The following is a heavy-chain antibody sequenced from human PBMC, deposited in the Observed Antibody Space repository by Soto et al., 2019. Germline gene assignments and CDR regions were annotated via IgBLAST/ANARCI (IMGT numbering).Heavy chain of an antibody. CDR2: ISYDGSNK. V-gene: IGHV3-30-3*01. J-gene: IGHJ6*02. CDR1: GFTFSSYA. CDR3: ARSRDGYNYNYYYGMDV. Sequence: QVQLVESGGGVVQPGRSLRLSCAASGFTFSSYAMHWVRQAPGKGLEWVAVISYDGSNKYYADSVKGRFTISRDNSKNTLYLQMNSLRAEDTAVYYCARSRDGYNYNYYYGMDVWGQGTTVTVSS. D-gene: IGHD5-12*01.